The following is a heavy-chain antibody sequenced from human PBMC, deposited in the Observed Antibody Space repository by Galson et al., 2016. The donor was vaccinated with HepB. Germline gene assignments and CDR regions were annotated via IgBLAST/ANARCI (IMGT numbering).Heavy chain of an antibody. CDR1: GFTIRTRGVG. D-gene: IGHD1-1*01. CDR3: VHTRQWNDGRYFAF. V-gene: IGHV2-5*02. CDR2: IYWDDDK. J-gene: IGHJ2*01. Sequence: PALVKPTQTLTLTCTLSGFTIRTRGVGVAWIRQPPGKALDWLALIYWDDDKWHSPSLKSRLSVTKDTSTNQVFLKITNVDPVDTGTYYCVHTRQWNDGRYFAFWGPSTQVTVSS.